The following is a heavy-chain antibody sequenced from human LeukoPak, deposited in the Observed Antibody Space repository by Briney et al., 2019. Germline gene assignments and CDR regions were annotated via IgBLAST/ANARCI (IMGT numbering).Heavy chain of an antibody. V-gene: IGHV4-59*01. D-gene: IGHD2-15*01. CDR2: IYYSGST. CDR3: ARDARYCSGGSCYRANWFDP. J-gene: IGHJ5*02. CDR1: GGSISSYY. Sequence: SETLSLTCTVSGGSISSYYWSWIRQPPGKGLEGIGCIYYSGSTNYNPSLKSRVTISVDTSKNQFSLKLSSVTAADTAVYYCARDARYCSGGSCYRANWFDPWGQGTLVTVSS.